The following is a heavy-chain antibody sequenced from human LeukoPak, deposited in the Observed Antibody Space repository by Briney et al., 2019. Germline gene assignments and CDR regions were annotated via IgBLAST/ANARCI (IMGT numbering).Heavy chain of an antibody. CDR3: ASVRTNFDY. CDR2: ISGSGGST. CDR1: GFTFSSYV. V-gene: IGHV3-23*01. J-gene: IGHJ4*02. Sequence: GSLSLSCAASGFTFSSYVMSWVRQAPGKGLEWVSAISGSGGSTYYADSVKGRFTISRDNSKNTLYLQMNSLRAEDTAVYYCASVRTNFDYWGQGTLLTVSS. D-gene: IGHD1-14*01.